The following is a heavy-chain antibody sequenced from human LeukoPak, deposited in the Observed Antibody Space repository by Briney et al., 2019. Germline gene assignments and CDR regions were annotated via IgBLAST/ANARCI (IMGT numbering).Heavy chain of an antibody. Sequence: ASVKVSCKASGYTFTSYDINWVRQATGQGLEWMGWMNPNSGNTGYAQTFQGRVTMTRNTSISKDYMELSSLRSEDTAVYYCARGRGYYYGSGSYGPWGQGTLVTVSS. CDR2: MNPNSGNT. CDR3: ARGRGYYYGSGSYGP. V-gene: IGHV1-8*01. J-gene: IGHJ4*02. CDR1: GYTFTSYD. D-gene: IGHD3-10*01.